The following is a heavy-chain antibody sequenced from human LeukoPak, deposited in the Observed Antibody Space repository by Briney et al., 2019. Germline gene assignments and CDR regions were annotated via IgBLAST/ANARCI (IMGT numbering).Heavy chain of an antibody. Sequence: PGGSLRLSCAASGFTVSSNYMSWVRQAPGKGLEWVSVIYSGGSTYYADSVKGQFTISRDNSKNTLYLQMNSLRAEDTAVYYCARAGYSYDPSRFDYWGQGTLVTVSS. V-gene: IGHV3-53*01. CDR2: IYSGGST. CDR1: GFTVSSNY. CDR3: ARAGYSYDPSRFDY. D-gene: IGHD5-18*01. J-gene: IGHJ4*02.